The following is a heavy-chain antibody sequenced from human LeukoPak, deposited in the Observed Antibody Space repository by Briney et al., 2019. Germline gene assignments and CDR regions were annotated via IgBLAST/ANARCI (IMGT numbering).Heavy chain of an antibody. CDR2: ISSSGKA. Sequence: PSETLSLTCTVSGGSITTADFDWAWIRHPPGQGFGWVATISSSGKAYYSPSLMSRVTISVDTSKNQFSLDVTSVTAADTGLFYCARFKGGTGFDYWGRGILVIVS. J-gene: IGHJ4*02. D-gene: IGHD1-26*01. CDR1: GGSITTADFD. CDR3: ARFKGGTGFDY. V-gene: IGHV4-39*01.